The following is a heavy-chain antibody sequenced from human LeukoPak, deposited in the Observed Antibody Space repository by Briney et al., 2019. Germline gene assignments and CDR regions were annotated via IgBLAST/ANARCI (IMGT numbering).Heavy chain of an antibody. J-gene: IGHJ6*03. CDR2: INPNSGGT. D-gene: IGHD2-2*01. V-gene: IGHV1-2*02. Sequence: ASVKVSCKASGHTFTGYYMHWVRQAPGQGLEWMGWINPNSGGTNYAQKFQGRVTMTRDTSISTAYMELSRLRSDDTAVYCCARVGSSTFSGYMDVWGKGTTVTVSS. CDR1: GHTFTGYY. CDR3: ARVGSSTFSGYMDV.